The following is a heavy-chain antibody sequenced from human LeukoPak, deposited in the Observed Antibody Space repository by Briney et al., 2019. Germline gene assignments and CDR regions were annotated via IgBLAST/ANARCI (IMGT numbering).Heavy chain of an antibody. CDR1: GYTFTSYD. CDR2: MNPNSGNT. CDR3: ARASSWYGTNWFDP. Sequence: GASVKVSCKASGYTFTSYDINWVRQATGQGLEWMGWMNPNSGNTGYAQEFQGRVTMTRNTSISTAYMELSSLRSEDTAVYYCARASSWYGTNWFDPWGQGTLVTVSS. J-gene: IGHJ5*02. V-gene: IGHV1-8*01. D-gene: IGHD6-13*01.